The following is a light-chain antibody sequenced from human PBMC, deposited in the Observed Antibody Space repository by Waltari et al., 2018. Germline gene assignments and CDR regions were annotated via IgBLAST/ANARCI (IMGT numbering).Light chain of an antibody. J-gene: IGKJ1*01. CDR2: WAS. CDR1: QSVLNNSDKKNS. CDR3: QQYYSARRT. V-gene: IGKV4-1*01. Sequence: DIVMTQSPDSLALSLGERASINCRSNQSVLNNSDKKNSLAWYQQNPGQPPRLLIYWASTRESGVTDRFSGSGSGTDFALTISSLQAEDVAVYYCQQYYSARRTFGQGTKVEV.